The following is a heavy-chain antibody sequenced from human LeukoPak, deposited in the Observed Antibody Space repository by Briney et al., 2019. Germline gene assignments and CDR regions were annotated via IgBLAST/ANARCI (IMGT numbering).Heavy chain of an antibody. CDR1: GYRCTSYW. CDR3: ARHITTSSSGEMDYFDY. J-gene: IGHJ4*02. D-gene: IGHD6-6*01. Sequence: GESLKISCWGSGYRCTSYWSGWVRQMAGKSLEWMGVIYPGDSNTRYSPSFQGQVTISADKSISTAYLQWSSLKPSDTARYYCARHITTSSSGEMDYFDYWGQGTLVTVSS. CDR2: IYPGDSNT. V-gene: IGHV5-51*01.